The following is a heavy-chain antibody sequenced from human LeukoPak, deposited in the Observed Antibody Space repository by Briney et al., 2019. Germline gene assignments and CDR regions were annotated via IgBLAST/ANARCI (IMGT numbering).Heavy chain of an antibody. J-gene: IGHJ5*02. CDR1: GFTFNNNG. V-gene: IGHV3-30*02. CDR2: IRYDGIYK. CDR3: AKDPEKGLAVARLEH. Sequence: GGSLRLSCAASGFTFNNNGMHWVRQAPGKGLEWVAFIRYDGIYKYYAGSVKGRFTIFRDKSKTTLFLQMDSLRAEDTAVYYCAKDPEKGLAVARLEHWGQGTLVTVSS. D-gene: IGHD6-19*01.